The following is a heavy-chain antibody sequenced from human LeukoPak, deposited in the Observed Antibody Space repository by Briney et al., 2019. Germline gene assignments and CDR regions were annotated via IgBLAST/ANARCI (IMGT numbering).Heavy chain of an antibody. CDR3: ARGWGIRKPKQRGVPYYFDY. V-gene: IGHV4-39*01. D-gene: IGHD3-16*01. Sequence: SETLSLTCTVSGGSISSSSYYWGWIRQPPGKGLEWIGSIYYSGSTYYNPSLKSRVTISVDTSKNQFSLKLSSVTAADTAVYYCARGWGIRKPKQRGVPYYFDYWGQGTLVTVSS. CDR2: IYYSGST. J-gene: IGHJ4*02. CDR1: GGSISSSSYY.